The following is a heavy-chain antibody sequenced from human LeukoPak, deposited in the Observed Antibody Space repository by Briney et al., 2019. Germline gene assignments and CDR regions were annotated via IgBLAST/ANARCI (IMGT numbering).Heavy chain of an antibody. CDR3: AKDLGGGSGCYDL. Sequence: RGSLRLSCAASGFTFSSYDMHWVRQATGRGLEWVSAIGTAGDPYYPGSVKGRFTISRENAKNSLSLQMNSLRAGHRAGYYCAKDLGGGSGCYDLWGRGTLVTVSS. V-gene: IGHV3-13*05. J-gene: IGHJ2*01. CDR1: GFTFSSYD. D-gene: IGHD6-19*01. CDR2: IGTAGDP.